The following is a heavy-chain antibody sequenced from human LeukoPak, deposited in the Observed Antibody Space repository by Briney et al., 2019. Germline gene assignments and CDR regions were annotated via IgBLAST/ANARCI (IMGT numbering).Heavy chain of an antibody. CDR1: GGTFSSYA. Sequence: SVKVFCKASGGTFSSYAISWVRQAPGQGLEWMGRIIPILGIANYAQKFQGRVTITADKSTSTAYMELSSLRSEDTAVYYCARRRTYYYDSSGYYPPDDAFDIWGQGTMVTVSS. D-gene: IGHD3-22*01. J-gene: IGHJ3*02. V-gene: IGHV1-69*04. CDR3: ARRRTYYYDSSGYYPPDDAFDI. CDR2: IIPILGIA.